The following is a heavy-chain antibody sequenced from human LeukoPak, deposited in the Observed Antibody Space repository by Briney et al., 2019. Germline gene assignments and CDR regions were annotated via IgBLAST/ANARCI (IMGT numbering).Heavy chain of an antibody. CDR2: MKDGGET. Sequence: GGSLRLSCAASGFSFTNYAMSWDRQAPARGPEWLSSMKDGGETFYADSVKGRFTLSRDDSRNTVYLQLNNLRVEDTAIYYCARASWISTADVVCWGQGTQVTVSS. CDR1: GFSFTNYA. J-gene: IGHJ4*02. D-gene: IGHD2-15*01. CDR3: ARASWISTADVVC. V-gene: IGHV3-23*01.